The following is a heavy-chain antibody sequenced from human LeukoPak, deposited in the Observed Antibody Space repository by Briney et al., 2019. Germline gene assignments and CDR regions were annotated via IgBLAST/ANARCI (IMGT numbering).Heavy chain of an antibody. Sequence: SVKVSCKASGGTFSSYAISWVRQAPGQGLEWMGGIIPIFGTANYAKKFQGRVTITADESTSTAYMELSSLRSEDTAVYYCARGGYYGVVNYYYYYYMDVWGKGTTVTISS. CDR3: ARGGYYGVVNYYYYYYMDV. V-gene: IGHV1-69*13. D-gene: IGHD4-17*01. J-gene: IGHJ6*03. CDR2: IIPIFGTA. CDR1: GGTFSSYA.